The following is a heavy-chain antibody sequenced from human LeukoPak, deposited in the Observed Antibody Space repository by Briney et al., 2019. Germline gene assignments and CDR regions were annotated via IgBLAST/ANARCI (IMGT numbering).Heavy chain of an antibody. CDR3: ARGTLNYSGYGYMDFDY. CDR1: GGSFSGYY. CDR2: INHSGST. V-gene: IGHV4-34*01. D-gene: IGHD5-12*01. Sequence: SETLSLTCAVYGGSFSGYYWSWIRQPPGKGLEWIGEINHSGSTNYSPSLKSQVTMSLDTSKNQLSLKLSSVTAADTAVYYCARGTLNYSGYGYMDFDYWGQGTLVTVSS. J-gene: IGHJ4*02.